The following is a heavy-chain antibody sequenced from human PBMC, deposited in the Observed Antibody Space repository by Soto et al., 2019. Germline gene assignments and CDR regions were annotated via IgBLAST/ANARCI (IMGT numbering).Heavy chain of an antibody. J-gene: IGHJ6*02. CDR1: GGTFSSYA. Sequence: QVQLVQSGAEVKKPGSSVKVSCKASGGTFSSYAISWVRQAPGQGPEWMGGIIPIFGTANYAQKFQGRVTINVDEYTRTAYMELSSLRSEDTAVYYCARGIVATISYYYGMDVWGQGTTVTVSS. CDR3: ARGIVATISYYYGMDV. D-gene: IGHD5-12*01. CDR2: IIPIFGTA. V-gene: IGHV1-69*01.